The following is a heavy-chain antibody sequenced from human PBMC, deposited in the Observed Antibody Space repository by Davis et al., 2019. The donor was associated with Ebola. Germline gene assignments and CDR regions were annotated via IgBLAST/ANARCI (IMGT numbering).Heavy chain of an antibody. CDR1: GGSISSGGYY. Sequence: SEILSLTCTVSGGSISSGGYYWSWIRQHPGKGLEWIGYIYYSGSTYYNPSLKSRVTISVDTSKNQFSLKLSSVTAADTAVYYCARSFIIPYFDYWGQGTLVTVSS. D-gene: IGHD3-10*01. J-gene: IGHJ4*02. CDR3: ARSFIIPYFDY. CDR2: IYYSGST. V-gene: IGHV4-31*03.